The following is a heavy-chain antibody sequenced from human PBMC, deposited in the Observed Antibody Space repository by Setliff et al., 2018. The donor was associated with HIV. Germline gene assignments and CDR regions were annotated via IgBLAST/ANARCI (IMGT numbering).Heavy chain of an antibody. CDR2: GYYSGIT. Sequence: SETLSLTWTVSGGSISNYYWSWIRQPPGKGLEWIGCGYYSGITHYDPSLKSRVSISVDASKNQFSLRLNSVTVADTAVYFCARSSRGSLRDLDYWGPGTLVTVSS. CDR3: ARSSRGSLRDLDY. CDR1: GGSISNYY. V-gene: IGHV4-59*08. J-gene: IGHJ4*02. D-gene: IGHD2-21*02.